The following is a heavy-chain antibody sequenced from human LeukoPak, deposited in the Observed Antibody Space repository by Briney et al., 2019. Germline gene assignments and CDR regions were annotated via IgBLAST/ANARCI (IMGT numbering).Heavy chain of an antibody. CDR2: ISWNSGSI. D-gene: IGHD6-19*01. V-gene: IGHV3-9*03. CDR3: AKASTRSFSSGWYGNSFDI. CDR1: GFTFDDYA. Sequence: PGGSLRLSCAASGFTFDDYAMHWVRQAPGKGLEWVSGISWNSGSIHYVDSVKGRFTISRDNAKNSLYLQMNSLRAEDMALYYCAKASTRSFSSGWYGNSFDIWGQGTMVTVSS. J-gene: IGHJ3*02.